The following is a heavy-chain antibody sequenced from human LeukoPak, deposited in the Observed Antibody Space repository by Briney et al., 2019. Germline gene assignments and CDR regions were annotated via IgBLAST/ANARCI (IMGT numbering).Heavy chain of an antibody. Sequence: GGSLRLSCAASGFTFSSYSMNWVRQAPGKGLEWVSSISSSSSYIYYADSVKGRFTISRDNAKNPLYLQMNSLRAEDTAVYYCARRRQSYYFDYWGQGTLVTVSS. CDR3: ARRRQSYYFDY. CDR1: GFTFSSYS. V-gene: IGHV3-21*01. J-gene: IGHJ4*02. CDR2: ISSSSSYI. D-gene: IGHD3-16*02.